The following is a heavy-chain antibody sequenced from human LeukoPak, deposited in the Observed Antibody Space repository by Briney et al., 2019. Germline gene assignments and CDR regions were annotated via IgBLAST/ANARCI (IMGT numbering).Heavy chain of an antibody. Sequence: GRSLRLSCAASGFTFSRYAMHWVRQAPGKGLEWVAVISYDGSNKYYADSVKGRFTISRDNSKNTLFLQMNSLRAEDTAVYYCAKLVYIVVVVAPFGHWGQGTLVTVSS. V-gene: IGHV3-30*04. J-gene: IGHJ4*02. CDR1: GFTFSRYA. CDR3: AKLVYIVVVVAPFGH. CDR2: ISYDGSNK. D-gene: IGHD2-15*01.